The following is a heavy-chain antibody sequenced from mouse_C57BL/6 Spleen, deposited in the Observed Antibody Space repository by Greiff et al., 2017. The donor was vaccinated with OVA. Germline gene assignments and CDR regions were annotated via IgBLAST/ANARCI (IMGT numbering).Heavy chain of an antibody. CDR3: ARHGDYYGISYEANYDAMDY. V-gene: IGHV5-6*01. Sequence: EVQGVESGGDLVKPGGSLKLSCAASGFTFSSHGMSWVRQTPDKRLEWVATISRGGSYTYYPDSVKGRFTISRDNAKNTLYLQMSSLKSEDTAMYYSARHGDYYGISYEANYDAMDYWGQGTTVTVSS. J-gene: IGHJ4*01. CDR2: ISRGGSYT. CDR1: GFTFSSHG. D-gene: IGHD1-1*01.